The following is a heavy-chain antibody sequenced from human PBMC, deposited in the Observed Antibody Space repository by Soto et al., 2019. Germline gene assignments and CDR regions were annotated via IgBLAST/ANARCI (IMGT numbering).Heavy chain of an antibody. J-gene: IGHJ6*02. CDR2: ISGYNGNT. CDR3: ARGRYSSGGMDV. Sequence: QVQLVQSGPEVKKPGASVKVSCKASGYIFSNYGIAWVRQAPGQGPEWMGWISGYNGNTNSVQKLQGRVTMTTDTSTTTAYMELRSLTSDDTAVYYCARGRYSSGGMDVWGQGTTVTVSS. D-gene: IGHD3-9*01. CDR1: GYIFSNYG. V-gene: IGHV1-18*01.